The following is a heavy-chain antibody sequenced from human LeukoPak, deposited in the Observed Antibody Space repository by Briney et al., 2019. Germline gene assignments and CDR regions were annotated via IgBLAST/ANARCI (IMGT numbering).Heavy chain of an antibody. J-gene: IGHJ6*03. V-gene: IGHV1-8*01. Sequence: ASVKVSCKASVYTFTSYDINWVRQATGQGLEWMGWMNPNSGNTGYAQKFQGRVTMTRNTSISTAYMELSSLRSEDTAVYYCAIVGAPGYYYYYMDVWGKGTTVTVSS. CDR2: MNPNSGNT. CDR1: VYTFTSYD. D-gene: IGHD1-26*01. CDR3: AIVGAPGYYYYYMDV.